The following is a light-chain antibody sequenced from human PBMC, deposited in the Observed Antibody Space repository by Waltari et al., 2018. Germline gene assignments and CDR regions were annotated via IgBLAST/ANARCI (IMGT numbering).Light chain of an antibody. V-gene: IGLV2-23*01. J-gene: IGLJ6*01. CDR1: SRDIGSYNL. Sequence: QSALTQPASMSGSPGQSITISCTGSSRDIGSYNLVSWFPQHPGKAPKLIIYDSTNRPAGVAGVFAASTSGSTASLTISGLQGEDEADYYCCAYAGSDTFIFGGGTQVTV. CDR3: CAYAGSDTFI. CDR2: DST.